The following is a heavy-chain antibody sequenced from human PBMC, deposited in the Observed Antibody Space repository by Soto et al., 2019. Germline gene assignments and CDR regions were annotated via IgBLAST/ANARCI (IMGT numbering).Heavy chain of an antibody. CDR2: IVVGSGNT. CDR3: AAGWFDP. V-gene: IGHV1-58*02. CDR1: GFTFTSSA. Sequence: SVRVSCMASGFTFTSSAMEWVRQARGQRLEWIGWIVVGSGNTNYAQKFQERVTMTRDMSTSTADMELSSLRSEHTAVYYCAAGWFDPWGQGTLVTVSS. J-gene: IGHJ5*02.